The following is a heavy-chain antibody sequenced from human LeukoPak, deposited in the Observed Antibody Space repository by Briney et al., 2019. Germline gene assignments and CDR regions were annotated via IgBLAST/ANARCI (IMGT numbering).Heavy chain of an antibody. Sequence: PGRSLRLSCAASGFTFSSYGMHWVRQAPGKGLEWVAVIWYDGSNKYYADSVQGRFTISRDNSKNTLYLQMNSLRAEDTAVYYCARGEYYYDSSGSDYWRQGTLVTVCS. V-gene: IGHV3-33*01. D-gene: IGHD3-22*01. CDR2: IWYDGSNK. CDR1: GFTFSSYG. J-gene: IGHJ4*02. CDR3: ARGEYYYDSSGSDY.